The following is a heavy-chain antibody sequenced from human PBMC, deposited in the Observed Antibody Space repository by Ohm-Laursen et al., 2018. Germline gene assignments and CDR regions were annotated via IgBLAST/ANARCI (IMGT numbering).Heavy chain of an antibody. CDR2: INHSGST. CDR3: ARGPLHFWFDP. Sequence: GTLSLTCGVYRGSFSGYYLNWIRQPPGKGLEWIGEINHSGSTNYNPSLKSRVTISVDTSKNQFSLKLSSVTAADTAMYYCARGPLHFWFDPWGQRTLVTVSS. CDR1: RGSFSGYY. J-gene: IGHJ5*02. V-gene: IGHV4-34*01.